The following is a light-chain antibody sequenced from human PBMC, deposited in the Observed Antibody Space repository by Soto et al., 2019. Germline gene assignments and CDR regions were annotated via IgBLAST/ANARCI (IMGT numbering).Light chain of an antibody. CDR2: DAS. J-gene: IGKJ1*01. V-gene: IGKV1-5*01. CDR3: QQYNSYSPAT. Sequence: DIQMAQSPSTLSASVGDRVTITCRASQGIGSWLAWYQQKPGKAPKLLIFDASTLESGVPSRFSGRGSETEFTLTISSLQPDDFATYYCQQYNSYSPATFGQGTKVDIK. CDR1: QGIGSW.